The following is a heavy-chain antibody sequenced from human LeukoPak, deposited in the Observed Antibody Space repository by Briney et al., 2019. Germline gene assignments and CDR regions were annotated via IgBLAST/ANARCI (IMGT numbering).Heavy chain of an antibody. CDR1: GGSISSISFY. CDR2: IYYSGST. V-gene: IGHV4-39*02. D-gene: IGHD3-22*01. CDR3: ARETAFYDSRGSRPMSAYYLDY. J-gene: IGHJ4*02. Sequence: PSETLSLTCTVPGGSISSISFYWGWIRQPPGKGLEWIGSIYYSGSTYYNPSLKRRVTISLDTSKDQFSLKLRSLTAADTAVYYCARETAFYDSRGSRPMSAYYLDYGGKGTRVTVS.